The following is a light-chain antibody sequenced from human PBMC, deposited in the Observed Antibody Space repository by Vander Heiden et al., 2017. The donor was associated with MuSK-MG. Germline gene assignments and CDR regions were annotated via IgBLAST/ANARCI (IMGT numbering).Light chain of an antibody. CDR2: EVS. CDR3: SSYTSSNTLV. Sequence: QSALTPPASVSGSPGQSLTISCTGTSSDVGGYHYVSWYQQHPGKAPKLVIYEVSKRPSGVSNRFSGSKSANTASLTISGLQAEDEADYYCSSYTSSNTLVFGTGTKVTVL. J-gene: IGLJ1*01. CDR1: SSDVGGYHY. V-gene: IGLV2-14*01.